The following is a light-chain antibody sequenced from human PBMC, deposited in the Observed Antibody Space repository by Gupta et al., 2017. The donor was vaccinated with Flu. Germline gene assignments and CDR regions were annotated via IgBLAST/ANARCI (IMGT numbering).Light chain of an antibody. Sequence: DSQMTQSPSFLSASVGDRVTITCQASQEIDNYLNWYQQKPGKAPKLLIYDVAYWKAGVPSRFSGSGSGTVFSFTISSQQPEDIATYYCQQSDDLPLTFGGGTTVAIK. CDR2: DVA. J-gene: IGKJ4*01. V-gene: IGKV1-33*01. CDR1: QEIDNY. CDR3: QQSDDLPLT.